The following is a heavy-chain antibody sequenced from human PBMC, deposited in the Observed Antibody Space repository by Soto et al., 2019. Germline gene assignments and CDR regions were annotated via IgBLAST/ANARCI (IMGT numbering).Heavy chain of an antibody. Sequence: GGSLRLSCAASGFIFSNAWINWVRQAPGKGLEWVGRVKSKTDGGTSDYAAPVKGRFAVSRDDSRNIVCLQMNSLKTEDTGIYYCTTDSYSSIIVVRFDYWGQGTVVTVSS. CDR1: GFIFSNAW. CDR2: VKSKTDGGTS. D-gene: IGHD3-22*01. CDR3: TTDSYSSIIVVRFDY. V-gene: IGHV3-15*07. J-gene: IGHJ4*02.